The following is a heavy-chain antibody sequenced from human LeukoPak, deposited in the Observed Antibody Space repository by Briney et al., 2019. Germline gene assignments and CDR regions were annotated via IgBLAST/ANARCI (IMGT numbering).Heavy chain of an antibody. CDR3: AREPSYYYGSGSPGPYYYYGMDV. V-gene: IGHV1-46*01. J-gene: IGHJ6*02. Sequence: GASVKVSCKASGYTFTSYYMHWVRQAPGHGLECMGIINPSGGSTSYAQKFQGRVTMTRDTSTSSVYMELSSLRSGDTAVYYCAREPSYYYGSGSPGPYYYYGMDVWGQGTTVTVSS. CDR2: INPSGGST. CDR1: GYTFTSYY. D-gene: IGHD3-10*01.